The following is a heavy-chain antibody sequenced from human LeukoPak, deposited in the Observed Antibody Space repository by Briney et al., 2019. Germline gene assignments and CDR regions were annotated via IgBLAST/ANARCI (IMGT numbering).Heavy chain of an antibody. CDR2: INPTSGST. Sequence: ASVKVSCRASGYTFTSYYMHWVRQAPGQRLEWMGIINPTSGSTGYARKFQGRVTMTRDTSTSTVYMELSSLTSEDTAVYYCARDGSSQHTELHNWVGLWGPGTLVTVSS. V-gene: IGHV1-46*01. CDR3: ARDGSSQHTELHNWVGL. J-gene: IGHJ5*02. D-gene: IGHD1-26*01. CDR1: GYTFTSYY.